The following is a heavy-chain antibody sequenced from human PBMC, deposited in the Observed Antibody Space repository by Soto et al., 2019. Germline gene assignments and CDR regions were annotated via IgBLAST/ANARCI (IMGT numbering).Heavy chain of an antibody. V-gene: IGHV4-59*01. CDR2: IYYSGST. CDR1: GGSISSYY. Sequence: PSETLSLTCTVSGGSISSYYWSWIRQPPGKGLEWIGYIYYSGSTNYNPSLKSRVTISVDTSKNQFSLKLSSVTAADTAVYYCARANTRFDFWSGYEGVGDWFDPWGQGTLVTVSS. J-gene: IGHJ5*02. CDR3: ARANTRFDFWSGYEGVGDWFDP. D-gene: IGHD3-3*01.